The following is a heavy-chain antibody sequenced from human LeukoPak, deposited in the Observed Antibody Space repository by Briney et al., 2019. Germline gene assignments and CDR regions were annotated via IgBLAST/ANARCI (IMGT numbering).Heavy chain of an antibody. CDR3: AGEWNYYAFDI. D-gene: IGHD1-7*01. CDR1: GDFITAYY. Sequence: PSETLSPTCSVSGDFITAYYWSWIRQSPGKGLEWIGYVYYTGSTEYNPSLRSRFTISLEKSKHHFSLNLTSVTAADTAVYYCAGEWNYYAFDIWGQGTMVTVSS. CDR2: VYYTGST. V-gene: IGHV4-59*01. J-gene: IGHJ3*02.